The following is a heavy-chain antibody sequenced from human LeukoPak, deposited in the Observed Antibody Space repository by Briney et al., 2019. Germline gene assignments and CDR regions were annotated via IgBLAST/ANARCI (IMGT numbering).Heavy chain of an antibody. CDR1: GGFLNSYY. CDR2: IYSSGST. CDR3: AREGEGDAFDI. J-gene: IGHJ3*02. V-gene: IGHV4-4*07. Sequence: PSETLSLTCTFSGGFLNSYYWNWIRQPAGKGLEWIGLIYSSGSTSYNPSLKSRVTMSIDTSKNQFSLKPSSVTAADTAVYYCAREGEGDAFDIWGQGTMVTVSS.